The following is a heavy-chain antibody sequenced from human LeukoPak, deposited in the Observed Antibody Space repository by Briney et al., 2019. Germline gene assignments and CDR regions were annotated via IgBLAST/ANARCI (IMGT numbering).Heavy chain of an antibody. V-gene: IGHV1-18*01. CDR3: ARAPFGIAAAGMMVGFGDS. D-gene: IGHD6-13*01. Sequence: ASVKVSCKASGYTFTSYGISWVRQAPGQRLEWMGWISAYNGNTNYAQKLQGRVTMTTDTSTSTAYMELRSLRSDDTAVYYCARAPFGIAAAGMMVGFGDSWGQGTLVTVSS. CDR1: GYTFTSYG. J-gene: IGHJ4*02. CDR2: ISAYNGNT.